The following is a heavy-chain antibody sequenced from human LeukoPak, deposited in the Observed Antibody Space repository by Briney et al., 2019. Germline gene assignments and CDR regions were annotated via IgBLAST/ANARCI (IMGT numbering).Heavy chain of an antibody. CDR1: GYTFPRNG. D-gene: IGHD2/OR15-2a*01. CDR3: ARDWGSERIIADY. Sequence: ASAKVSCKSSGYTFPRNGISWLRQAPGQGLVWMGWISPDKGNTDYAQKFQGRVTMTTDTSTSTAYMEMRNLRPDDTAVYYCARDWGSERIIADYWGQGTLVTVSS. CDR2: ISPDKGNT. V-gene: IGHV1-18*01. J-gene: IGHJ4*02.